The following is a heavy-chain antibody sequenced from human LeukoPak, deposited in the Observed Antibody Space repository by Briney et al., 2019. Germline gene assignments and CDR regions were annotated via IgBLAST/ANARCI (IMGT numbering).Heavy chain of an antibody. CDR3: AKDYEPLVGVHRWGDWFDP. D-gene: IGHD1-26*01. J-gene: IGHJ5*02. CDR2: ITSSSSYT. CDR1: GFTFSSYR. V-gene: IGHV3-21*04. Sequence: GGSLRLSCAASGFTFSSYRMNWVRQAPGKGLEWVSSITSSSSYTHYADSVKGRFTISRDNAKNSLSLQMNSLRAEDTAVYYCAKDYEPLVGVHRWGDWFDPWGQGTLVTVSS.